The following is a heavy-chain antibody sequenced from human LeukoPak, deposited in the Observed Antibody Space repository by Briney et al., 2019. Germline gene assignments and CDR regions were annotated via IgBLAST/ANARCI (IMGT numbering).Heavy chain of an antibody. CDR2: IYYSGSTY. CDR1: GGSISVNSYY. V-gene: IGHV4-39*01. D-gene: IGHD2/OR15-2a*01. J-gene: IGHJ4*02. Sequence: SETLSLTCTVSGGSISVNSYYWGWIRPPPGKGLEWIGSIYYSGSTYYYNPSLKSRVTISVDTSKNQFSLKLTSVTAADTAVYYCARHVYARLIYCFDYWGQGTLVTVSS. CDR3: ARHVYARLIYCFDY.